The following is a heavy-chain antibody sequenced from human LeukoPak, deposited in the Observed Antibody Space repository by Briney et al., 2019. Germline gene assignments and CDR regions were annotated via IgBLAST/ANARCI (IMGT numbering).Heavy chain of an antibody. CDR2: IWYDGSNK. CDR3: AKAPYCSGGSCYYYYYMDV. D-gene: IGHD2-15*01. V-gene: IGHV3-33*06. Sequence: GGSLRLSCAASGFTFSSYGMHWVRQAPGKGLEWVAVIWYDGSNKYYADSVKGRFTISRDNPKNTLYLQMNSLRAEDTAVYYCAKAPYCSGGSCYYYYYMDVWGKGTTVTVSS. J-gene: IGHJ6*03. CDR1: GFTFSSYG.